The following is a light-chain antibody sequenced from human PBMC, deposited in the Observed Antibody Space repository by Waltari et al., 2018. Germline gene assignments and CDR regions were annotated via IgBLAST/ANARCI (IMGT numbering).Light chain of an antibody. Sequence: WFQQRPAQSPVLVIYENAKRPSGVPARISGSNSENMATLTISGTQATDEADYYCQAWDPTSHVTFGGGTKLTVL. J-gene: IGLJ2*01. CDR3: QAWDPTSHVT. CDR2: ENA. V-gene: IGLV3-1*01.